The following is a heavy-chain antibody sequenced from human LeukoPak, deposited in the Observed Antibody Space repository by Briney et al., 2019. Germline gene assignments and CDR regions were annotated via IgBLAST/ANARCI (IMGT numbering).Heavy chain of an antibody. CDR2: ISAYNGNT. J-gene: IGHJ4*02. Sequence: ASVKVSCKASGYTFTSYGISWVRQAPGQGLEWMGWISAYNGNTNYAQKLQGRVTMTTDTSTSTVYMELRSLRSDDTAVYYCARSKNYYDSSGYYSSIWGQGTLVTVSS. V-gene: IGHV1-18*01. CDR1: GYTFTSYG. CDR3: ARSKNYYDSSGYYSSI. D-gene: IGHD3-22*01.